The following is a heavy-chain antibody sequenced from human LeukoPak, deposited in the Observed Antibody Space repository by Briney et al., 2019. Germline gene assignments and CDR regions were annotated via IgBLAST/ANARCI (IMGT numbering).Heavy chain of an antibody. CDR3: ARLYSSSSGLRASDY. CDR1: GFTFSSYE. V-gene: IGHV3-48*03. J-gene: IGHJ4*02. CDR2: ISSSGSTI. D-gene: IGHD6-6*01. Sequence: PGGSLRLPCAASGFTFSSYEMNWVRQAPGKGLEWVSYISSSGSTIFYADSVKGRFTISRDNAKNSLYLQMNSLRAEDTAVYYCARLYSSSSGLRASDYWGQGTLVTVSS.